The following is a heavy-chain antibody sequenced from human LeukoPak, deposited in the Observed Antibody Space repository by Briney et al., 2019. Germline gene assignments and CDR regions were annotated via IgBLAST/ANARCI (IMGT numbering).Heavy chain of an antibody. CDR1: GDSITGRY. J-gene: IGHJ4*01. Sequence: PSETLSLTCTVSGDSITGRYGSWIRQPAGKGLEWLGRIYSTGTTAYNASFTSRLTMSVDTSKSQLSLKLNSVTAADTAVYYCVRVGEIWSNGGYFDSWGQGILVTVSS. CDR3: VRVGEIWSNGGYFDS. CDR2: IYSTGTT. V-gene: IGHV4-4*07. D-gene: IGHD3-16*01.